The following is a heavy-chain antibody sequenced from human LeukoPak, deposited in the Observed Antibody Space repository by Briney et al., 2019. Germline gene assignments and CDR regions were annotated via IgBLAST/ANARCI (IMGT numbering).Heavy chain of an antibody. CDR3: AKAPPPYCSGGSCFDAFDN. Sequence: PGGSLRLSCAASGFTFSSYAMSWVRQAPGKGLEWVSSIGHSGYTTYYADSVKGRFTISRDNSKNTLYLQMNSLRAEDTAVYYCAKAPPPYCSGGSCFDAFDNWGQGTMVTVSS. CDR2: IGHSGYTT. V-gene: IGHV3-23*01. J-gene: IGHJ3*02. D-gene: IGHD2-15*01. CDR1: GFTFSSYA.